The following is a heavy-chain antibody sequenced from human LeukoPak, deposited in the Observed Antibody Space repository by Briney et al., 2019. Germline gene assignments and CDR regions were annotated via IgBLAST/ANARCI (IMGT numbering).Heavy chain of an antibody. Sequence: GGSLRLSCAASGFTFSSFFMNWVRQAPGKGLEWVSYVSTSSTTMYYADSVEGRFTISRDSAKNSLYLQMNSLRAEDTAVYYCARAGSHRNSGYDYWGQGILVTVSS. J-gene: IGHJ4*02. V-gene: IGHV3-48*04. CDR1: GFTFSSFF. CDR3: ARAGSHRNSGYDY. CDR2: VSTSSTTM. D-gene: IGHD5-12*01.